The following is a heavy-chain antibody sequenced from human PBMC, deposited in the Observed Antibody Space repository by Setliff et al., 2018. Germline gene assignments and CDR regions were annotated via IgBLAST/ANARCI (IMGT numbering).Heavy chain of an antibody. CDR3: ARGTTSGGYWGQSSHYLDV. D-gene: IGHD3-22*01. J-gene: IGHJ6*03. CDR1: GGSISHTFYY. Sequence: SETLSLTCAVSGGSISHTFYYWTWIRQPAGKGLDWIGQIYTSGSTNYNPSLKSRVTISGDTSKNHVSLRLNSVTAADTAVYFCARGTTSGGYWGQSSHYLDVWGKGTTVTVSS. CDR2: IYTSGST. V-gene: IGHV4-61*09.